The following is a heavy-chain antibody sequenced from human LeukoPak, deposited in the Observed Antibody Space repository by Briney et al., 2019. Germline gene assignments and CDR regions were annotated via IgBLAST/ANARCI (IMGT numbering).Heavy chain of an antibody. V-gene: IGHV1-8*03. J-gene: IGHJ6*03. D-gene: IGHD3-16*01. CDR2: MNPNSGNK. Sequence: ASVKLSCKASGYTFTSYDINWVRQATGQGLEWMGWMNPNSGNKGYAQKFQGRVTITRNTSISTAYMELSSLRSEDTAVYYCARGTTFYVLNYYYYMDVWGKGTTVTISS. CDR1: GYTFTSYD. CDR3: ARGTTFYVLNYYYYMDV.